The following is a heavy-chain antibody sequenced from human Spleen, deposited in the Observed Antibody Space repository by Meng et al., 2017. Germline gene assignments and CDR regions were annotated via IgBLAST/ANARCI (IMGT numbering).Heavy chain of an antibody. D-gene: IGHD2-21*02. CDR3: ARVSCGGDCYYGHCYYFGMDV. V-gene: IGHV1-46*01. CDR1: GYSFTSYY. Sequence: ASVKVSCKASGYSFTSYYIHWVRQAPGQGLEWMGIINPSGGRTTSAQKFQGRVTMTRDTSTTTVYMELSSLISDDTAVYYCARVSCGGDCYYGHCYYFGMDVWGQGTTVTVSS. J-gene: IGHJ6*02. CDR2: INPSGGRT.